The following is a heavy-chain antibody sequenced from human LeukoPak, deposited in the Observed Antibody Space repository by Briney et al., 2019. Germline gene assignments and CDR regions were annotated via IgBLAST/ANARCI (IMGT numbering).Heavy chain of an antibody. CDR3: ARVSSGWYFFPLDY. D-gene: IGHD6-19*01. J-gene: IGHJ4*02. CDR1: GYTFTGYY. Sequence: ASVKVSCKASGYTFTGYYIQWVRQAPGQGLEWMGWINPHSGGTNYAQEFQGRVTMTRDTSISTAYMELSSLRPDDTAVYYCARVSSGWYFFPLDYWGQGTLVTVSS. V-gene: IGHV1-2*02. CDR2: INPHSGGT.